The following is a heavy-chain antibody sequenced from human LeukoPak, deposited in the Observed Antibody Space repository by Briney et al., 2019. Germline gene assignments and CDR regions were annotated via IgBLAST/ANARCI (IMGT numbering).Heavy chain of an antibody. V-gene: IGHV1-18*01. CDR3: ARGFCSLTSCYSFSDY. Sequence: ASVKVSCKASNYTFTSYGIIWVRQAPGQGLEWMGWINAYSGNTNYAQNLQDRVTMLTDTSTSTAYMELRSLRSDDTAVYYCARGFCSLTSCYSFSDYWGQGTLVTVSS. CDR2: INAYSGNT. D-gene: IGHD2-2*02. CDR1: NYTFTSYG. J-gene: IGHJ4*02.